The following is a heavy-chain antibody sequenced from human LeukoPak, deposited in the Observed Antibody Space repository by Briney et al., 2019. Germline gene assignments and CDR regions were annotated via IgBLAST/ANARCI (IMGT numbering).Heavy chain of an antibody. CDR3: ARASKYYDFWSGYGNWFDP. Sequence: PSETLSLTCTVSGGSISSSSYYWGWIRQPPGKGLEWIGSIYYSGSTYYNPSLKSRVTISVDTSKNQFSLKLSSVTAADTAVYYCARASKYYDFWSGYGNWFDPWGQGTLVTVFS. V-gene: IGHV4-39*07. CDR1: GGSISSSSYY. CDR2: IYYSGST. D-gene: IGHD3-3*01. J-gene: IGHJ5*02.